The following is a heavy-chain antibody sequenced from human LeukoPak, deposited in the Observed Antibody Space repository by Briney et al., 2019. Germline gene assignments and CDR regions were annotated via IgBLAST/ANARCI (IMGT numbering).Heavy chain of an antibody. D-gene: IGHD5-18*01. CDR2: ISYDGSNK. V-gene: IGHV3-30*03. CDR1: GFTFNDYG. Sequence: GGSLRLSCAASGFTFNDYGIHWVRQAPGKGLEWVAVISYDGSNKIYADSVKGRFTISRDNSKNTLYLHMNSLRVEDTAVYYCAREGDTAMVHDAFDIWGQGTMVTVSS. J-gene: IGHJ3*02. CDR3: AREGDTAMVHDAFDI.